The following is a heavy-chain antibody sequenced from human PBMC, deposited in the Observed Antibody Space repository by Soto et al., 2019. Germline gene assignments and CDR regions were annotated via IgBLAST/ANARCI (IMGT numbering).Heavy chain of an antibody. Sequence: ASVKVSCKVSGYTLTELSMHWVRQAPGKGLDWMGGFDPEDGETIYAQKFQGRVTMTEDTSTDTAYMELSSLRSEDTAVYYCATVLEYSSSPDGYYYGMDVWGQGTTVTVSS. CDR3: ATVLEYSSSPDGYYYGMDV. CDR2: FDPEDGET. J-gene: IGHJ6*02. CDR1: GYTLTELS. V-gene: IGHV1-24*01. D-gene: IGHD6-6*01.